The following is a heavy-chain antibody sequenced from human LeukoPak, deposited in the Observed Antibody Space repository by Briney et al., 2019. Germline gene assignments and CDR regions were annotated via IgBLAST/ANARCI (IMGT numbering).Heavy chain of an antibody. V-gene: IGHV1-2*04. CDR3: ARDFYGGYDIPSNWFDP. CDR1: GYTFTGYY. CDR2: INPNSGGT. D-gene: IGHD5-12*01. J-gene: IGHJ5*02. Sequence: ASVKVSCKASGYTFTGYYMHWVRQAPGQGLEWMGWINPNSGGTNYAQKFQGWVTMTRDTSISTAYMELSRLRSDDTAVYYCARDFYGGYDIPSNWFDPWGQGTLVTVSS.